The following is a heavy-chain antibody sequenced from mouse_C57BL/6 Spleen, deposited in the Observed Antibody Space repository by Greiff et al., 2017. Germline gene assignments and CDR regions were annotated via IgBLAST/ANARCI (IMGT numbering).Heavy chain of an antibody. CDR2: IYPGDGDT. CDR3: AREGNGPPY. CDR1: GYAFSSSW. J-gene: IGHJ3*01. Sequence: VQLQQSGPELVKPGASVKISCKASGYAFSSSWMNWVKQRPGKGLEWIGRIYPGDGDTNYNGKFKGKATLTADKSSSTAYMQLSSLTSEDSAVYFCAREGNGPPYWGQGTLVTVSA. D-gene: IGHD1-1*02. V-gene: IGHV1-82*01.